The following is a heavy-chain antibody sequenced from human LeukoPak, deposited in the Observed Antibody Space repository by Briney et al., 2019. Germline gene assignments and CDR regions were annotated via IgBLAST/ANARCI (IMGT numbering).Heavy chain of an antibody. Sequence: KSSETLSLTCAVYGGSFSGYYWSWIRQPPGKGLEWIGEINHSGSTNYNPSLKSRVTISVDTSKNQFSLKLSSVTAADTAVYYCARRGRRGCSSTSCYQGDFDYWGQGTLVTVSS. CDR2: INHSGST. CDR3: ARRGRRGCSSTSCYQGDFDY. D-gene: IGHD2-2*01. V-gene: IGHV4-34*01. CDR1: GGSFSGYY. J-gene: IGHJ4*02.